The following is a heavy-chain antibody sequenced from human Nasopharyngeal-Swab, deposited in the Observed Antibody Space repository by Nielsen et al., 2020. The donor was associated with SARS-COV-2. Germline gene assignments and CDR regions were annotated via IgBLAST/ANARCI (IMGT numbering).Heavy chain of an antibody. CDR3: ATGAPLGPELLDPYYYGMDV. J-gene: IGHJ6*02. CDR1: GYTFTSYD. CDR2: MNPNSGNT. Sequence: ASVKVSCKASGYTFTSYDINWVRQATGQGLEWMGWMNPNSGNTGYAQKFQGRVTMTRNTSISTAYMELSSLRSEDTAVYYCATGAPLGPELLDPYYYGMDVWGQGTTVTVSS. V-gene: IGHV1-8*01. D-gene: IGHD1-26*01.